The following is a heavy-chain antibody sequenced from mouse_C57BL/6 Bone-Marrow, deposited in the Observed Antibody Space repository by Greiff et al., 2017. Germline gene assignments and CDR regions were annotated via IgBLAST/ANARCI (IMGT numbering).Heavy chain of an antibody. CDR1: GFTFSSYG. J-gene: IGHJ3*01. V-gene: IGHV5-6*02. D-gene: IGHD1-1*01. CDR3: ARPYGSSLAWFAY. Sequence: DVKLVESGGDLVKPGGSLKLSCAASGFTFSSYGMSWVRQTPDKRLEWVATISSGGSYTYYPDSVKGRFTISRDNAKNTLYLQMSILKSEDTAMYYCARPYGSSLAWFAYWGQGTLVTVSA. CDR2: ISSGGSYT.